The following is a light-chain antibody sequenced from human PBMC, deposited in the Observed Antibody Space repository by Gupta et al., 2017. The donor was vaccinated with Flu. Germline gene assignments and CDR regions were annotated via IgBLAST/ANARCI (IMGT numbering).Light chain of an antibody. CDR1: QGITIF. J-gene: IGKJ3*01. CDR3: QKYSSAPPT. Sequence: DRVTISSRTSQGITIFLALYQQKPGKVPQLMFYGASSLQSVAPSRFGGSGAGAVFTLTIYSLQPEYAATYYCQKYSSAPPTFGPGTKVDIK. V-gene: IGKV1-27*01. CDR2: GAS.